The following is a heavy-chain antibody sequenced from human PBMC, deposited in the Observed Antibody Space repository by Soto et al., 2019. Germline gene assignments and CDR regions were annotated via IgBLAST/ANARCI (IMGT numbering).Heavy chain of an antibody. CDR2: CYRSGST. D-gene: IGHD6-19*01. V-gene: IGHV4-30-2*01. J-gene: IGHJ4*02. CDR3: SIAGGLGAVADDY. CDR1: GGSISSGGYS. Sequence: QLQLQESGSGLVKPSQTLSLTCAVSGGSISSGGYSWSWIRQRPGKGLEWIGYCYRSGSTYYNPSLKRRVTISVDRSKTQFSLKQRSVTASDTALYYCSIAGGLGAVADDYLGKGPLVTVSS.